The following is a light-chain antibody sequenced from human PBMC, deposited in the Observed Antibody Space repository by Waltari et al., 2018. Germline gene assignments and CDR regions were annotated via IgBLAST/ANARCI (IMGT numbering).Light chain of an antibody. J-gene: IGKJ1*01. CDR2: WAS. CDR3: QQYYSKRT. V-gene: IGKV4-1*01. CDR1: QSVLYSSNDKNY. Sequence: DIVMTQSPDSLAVSLGERATINCKSSQSVLYSSNDKNYLAWYQQKPGQSSKLLIYWASTRQSGVPDRFSGSGSGTDFTLTINSLQAEDVAVYYCQQYYSKRTFGQGTKVEI.